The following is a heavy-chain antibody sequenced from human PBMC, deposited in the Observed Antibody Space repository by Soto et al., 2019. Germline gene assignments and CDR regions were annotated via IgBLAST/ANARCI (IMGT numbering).Heavy chain of an antibody. D-gene: IGHD2-15*01. V-gene: IGHV4-39*01. Sequence: PSETLSLTCTVSGGSISSSSYYWGWIRQPPGKGLEWIGSIYYSGSTYYNPSLKSRVTISVDTSKNQFSLKLSSVTAADTAVYYCARQPAGYCSGGSCYYLNWFDPWGQGTLVTVSS. CDR1: GGSISSSSYY. CDR3: ARQPAGYCSGGSCYYLNWFDP. CDR2: IYYSGST. J-gene: IGHJ5*02.